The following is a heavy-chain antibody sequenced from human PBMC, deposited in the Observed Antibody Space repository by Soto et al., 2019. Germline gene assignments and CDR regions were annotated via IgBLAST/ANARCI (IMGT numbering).Heavy chain of an antibody. CDR1: GFTFDDYT. CDR2: ISWDGGST. Sequence: EVQLVESGGVVVQPGGSLRLSCAASGFTFDDYTMHWVRQAPGKGLEWVSLISWDGGSTYYADSVKGRFTISRDNSKNSVYLQVNSLRTEDTALYYCAPSLRGSYFFFDPCGQGTLVTVFS. J-gene: IGHJ5*02. D-gene: IGHD1-26*01. CDR3: APSLRGSYFFFDP. V-gene: IGHV3-43*01.